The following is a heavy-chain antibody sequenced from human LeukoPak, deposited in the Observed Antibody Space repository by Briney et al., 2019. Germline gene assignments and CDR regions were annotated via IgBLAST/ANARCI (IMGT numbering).Heavy chain of an antibody. J-gene: IGHJ4*02. V-gene: IGHV3-74*01. D-gene: IGHD3-16*01. CDR2: INERATII. Sequence: PGGSLRLSCAASGFTFSNYWMHWVRQAPGKGLEWVSRINERATIISYADSVKGRITISRENARNTLYLQMNSLTAEDTAVYYCVRDLILVWTPGDDFDHWGQGTLVTVSS. CDR3: VRDLILVWTPGDDFDH. CDR1: GFTFSNYW.